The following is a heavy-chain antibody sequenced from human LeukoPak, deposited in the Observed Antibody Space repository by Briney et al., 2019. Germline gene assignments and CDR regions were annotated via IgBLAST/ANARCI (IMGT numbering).Heavy chain of an antibody. D-gene: IGHD1-26*01. J-gene: IGHJ6*03. CDR2: ISASGHYT. Sequence: GGSLRLSCEASGFTFGNSAMAWVRQAPGKGLEWLSAISASGHYTYNAHSAKGRFTISRDNSKNTLYLQMNSLIAEDTAEYFCTKGGSWGDYYFYFYIDVWGKGTTVTVSS. CDR1: GFTFGNSA. V-gene: IGHV3-23*01. CDR3: TKGGSWGDYYFYFYIDV.